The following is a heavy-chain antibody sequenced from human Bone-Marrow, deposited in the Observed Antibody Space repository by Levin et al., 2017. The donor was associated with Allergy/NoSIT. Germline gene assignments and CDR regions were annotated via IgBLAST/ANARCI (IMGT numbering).Heavy chain of an antibody. Sequence: GESLKISCAASGFTFSSYAMHWVRQAPGKGLEWVAVISYDGSNKYYADSVKGRFTISRDNSKNTLYLQMNSLRAEDTAVYYCAREFGDYVWGSYRHRAFDIWGQGTMVTVSS. J-gene: IGHJ3*02. V-gene: IGHV3-30-3*01. CDR3: AREFGDYVWGSYRHRAFDI. CDR2: ISYDGSNK. CDR1: GFTFSSYA. D-gene: IGHD3-16*02.